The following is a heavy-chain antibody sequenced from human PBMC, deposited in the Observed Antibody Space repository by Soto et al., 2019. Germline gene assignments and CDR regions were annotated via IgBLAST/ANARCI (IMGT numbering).Heavy chain of an antibody. CDR1: GFTFSSYS. Sequence: PGGSVRLSCAASGFTFSSYSMNWVRQAPGKGLEWVSSISSSSSYIYYADSVKGRFTISRDNAKNSLYLQMNSLRAEDTAVYYCASLLGYCSGGSCKTGYYYGMDVWGQGTTVTVSS. V-gene: IGHV3-21*01. D-gene: IGHD2-15*01. CDR3: ASLLGYCSGGSCKTGYYYGMDV. J-gene: IGHJ6*02. CDR2: ISSSSSYI.